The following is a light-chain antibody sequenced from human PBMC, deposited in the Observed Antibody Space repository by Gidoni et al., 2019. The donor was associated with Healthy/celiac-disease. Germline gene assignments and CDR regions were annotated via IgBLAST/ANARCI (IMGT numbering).Light chain of an antibody. V-gene: IGKV1-39*01. CDR3: QQSYSTPRT. CDR2: AAS. J-gene: IGKJ2*02. Sequence: DSQMTQSPSSLSASVGDRVTITCRARQSISSYLNWYQQKPGKAPKLLIYAASSLQSGIPSRFSGSGSGTDFTLTISRLQPEDFAAYYCQQSYSTPRTFGQGTKLEIK. CDR1: QSISSY.